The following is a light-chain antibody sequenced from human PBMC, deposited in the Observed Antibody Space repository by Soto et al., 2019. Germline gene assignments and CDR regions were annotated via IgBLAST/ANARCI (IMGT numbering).Light chain of an antibody. CDR3: CSYAGSYTLYV. CDR1: SSDVGGYNY. J-gene: IGLJ1*01. CDR2: DVS. V-gene: IGLV2-11*01. Sequence: SVLTQPRSVSGSPGQSVTISCTGTSSDVGGYNYVSWYQQHPGKAPKLMIYDVSKRPSGVPDRFSGSKSGNTASLTISGLHAEDEADYYCCSYAGSYTLYVFGTGTKLTVL.